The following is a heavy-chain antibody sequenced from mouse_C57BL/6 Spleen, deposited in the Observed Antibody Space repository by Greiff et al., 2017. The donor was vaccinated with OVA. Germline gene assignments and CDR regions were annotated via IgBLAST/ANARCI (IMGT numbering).Heavy chain of an antibody. D-gene: IGHD2-4*01. Sequence: VQLKQSGPELVKPGASVKMSCKASGYTFTDYNMHWVKQSHGKSLEWIGYINPNNGGTSYNQKFKGKATLTVNKSSSTAYMELCSLTSEDSAVYYCARDYYDYDGAAWFAYWGQGTLVTVSA. CDR3: ARDYYDYDGAAWFAY. CDR1: GYTFTDYN. CDR2: INPNNGGT. V-gene: IGHV1-22*01. J-gene: IGHJ3*01.